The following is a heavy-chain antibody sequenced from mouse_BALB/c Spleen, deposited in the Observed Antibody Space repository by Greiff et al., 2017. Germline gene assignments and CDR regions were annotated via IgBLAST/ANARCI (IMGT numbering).Heavy chain of an antibody. CDR2: IYYSGTI. CDR3: AREKRGYGNFAY. CDR1: GISITTGNYR. J-gene: IGHJ3*01. Sequence: EVKLQESGPGLVKPSQTVSLTCTVTGISITTGNYRWSWIRQFPGNKLEWIGYIYYSGTITYNPSLTSRTTITRDTSKNQFFLEMNSLTAEDTATYYCAREKRGYGNFAYWGQGTLVTVSA. D-gene: IGHD2-1*01. V-gene: IGHV3-5*02.